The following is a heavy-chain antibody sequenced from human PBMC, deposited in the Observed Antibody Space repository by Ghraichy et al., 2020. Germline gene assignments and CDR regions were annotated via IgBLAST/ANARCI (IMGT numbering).Heavy chain of an antibody. D-gene: IGHD3-16*01. CDR3: AKPGEA. V-gene: IGHV3-30-3*01. J-gene: IGHJ5*02. CDR2: ISYDGSNK. CDR1: GFTFSSYA. Sequence: GGSLRLSCAASGFTFSSYAMHWVRQAPGKGLEWVAVISYDGSNKYYADSVKGRFTISRDNSKNTLYLQMKSLRAEDTAVYYCAKPGEAWGQGTLVTVSS.